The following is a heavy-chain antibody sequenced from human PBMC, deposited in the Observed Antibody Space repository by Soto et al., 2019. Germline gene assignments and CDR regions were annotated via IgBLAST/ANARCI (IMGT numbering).Heavy chain of an antibody. CDR2: ISGSGGST. D-gene: IGHD3-10*01. Sequence: PGGSLRLSYAASGFTFSSYAMSWVRQAPGKGLEWVSAISGSGGSTYYADSVKGRFTISRNNPKTTLYLQMNSLRAEDTAFYYCAKGLTYYPNYYLDSWGQGTLVTVSP. V-gene: IGHV3-23*01. J-gene: IGHJ4*02. CDR1: GFTFSSYA. CDR3: AKGLTYYPNYYLDS.